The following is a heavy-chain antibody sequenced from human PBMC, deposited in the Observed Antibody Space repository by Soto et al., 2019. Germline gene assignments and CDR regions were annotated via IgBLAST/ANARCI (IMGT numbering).Heavy chain of an antibody. CDR3: ARGEETIVRAAMHRYYYYYMDV. D-gene: IGHD2-2*01. J-gene: IGHJ6*03. CDR1: GYTFTSYD. Sequence: ASVKVSCKASGYTFTSYDINWVRQATGQGLEWMGWMNPNSGNTGYAQKFQGRVTMTRNTSISTAYMELSSLRSEDTAVYYCARGEETIVRAAMHRYYYYYMDVWGKGTTVTVSS. CDR2: MNPNSGNT. V-gene: IGHV1-8*01.